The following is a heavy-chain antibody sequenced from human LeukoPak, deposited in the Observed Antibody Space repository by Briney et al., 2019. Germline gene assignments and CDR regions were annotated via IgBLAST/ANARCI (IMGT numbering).Heavy chain of an antibody. J-gene: IGHJ4*02. CDR1: GFTLSDCA. Sequence: GGSLRLSCAASGFTLSDCAMHWVRQASGEGLEWVGRIRSKANKHATAYGASVKGRFTISRDDSKNTAYLQMNSLKTDDTAVYYCTRLDRFDGTTIGYWGQGTLVTVSS. CDR3: TRLDRFDGTTIGY. V-gene: IGHV3-73*01. CDR2: IRSKANKHAT. D-gene: IGHD1-7*01.